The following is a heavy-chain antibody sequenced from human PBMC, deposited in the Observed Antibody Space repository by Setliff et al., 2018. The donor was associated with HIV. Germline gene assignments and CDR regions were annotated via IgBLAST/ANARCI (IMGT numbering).Heavy chain of an antibody. Sequence: SETLSLTCTVSGGSISSHYWSWIRQPPGKGLEWIGYIYYSGFTNYNPSLKSRVTISIDTSKNQFSLKLSPVTAADTAFYYCARTYYDFWSGSYSYKWFDPWGQGTLVTVSS. CDR2: IYYSGFT. CDR1: GGSISSHY. D-gene: IGHD3-3*01. V-gene: IGHV4-59*11. CDR3: ARTYYDFWSGSYSYKWFDP. J-gene: IGHJ5*02.